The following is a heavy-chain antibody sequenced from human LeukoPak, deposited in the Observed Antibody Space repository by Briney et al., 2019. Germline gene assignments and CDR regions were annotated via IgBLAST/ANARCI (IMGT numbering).Heavy chain of an antibody. CDR2: ISWNSGSI. J-gene: IGHJ4*02. CDR1: GFTFDDYA. D-gene: IGHD2-2*01. CDR3: AKDIDPFAVVVPAAFDY. Sequence: GGSLRLSCAASGFTFDDYAMHWVRQAPGKGLEWVSGISWNSGSIGYADSVKGRFTISRDNAKNSLYLQMNSLGAEDTALYYCAKDIDPFAVVVPAAFDYWGQGTLVTVSS. V-gene: IGHV3-9*01.